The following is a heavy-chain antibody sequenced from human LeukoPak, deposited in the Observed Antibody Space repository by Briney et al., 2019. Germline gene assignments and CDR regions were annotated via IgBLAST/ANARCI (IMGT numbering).Heavy chain of an antibody. V-gene: IGHV3-21*01. CDR1: GFAFSSYS. CDR2: ISISSSYI. CDR3: ARDDRYGDYEGNWFDP. J-gene: IGHJ5*02. Sequence: GRSLRLSCAASGFAFSSYSMNWVRQAPGQGLDWVSSISISSSYIYYADSVKGRFTISRDNAKNSLYLQINSLRAEDTAVDYCARDDRYGDYEGNWFDPWGQGTLVTVSS. D-gene: IGHD4-17*01.